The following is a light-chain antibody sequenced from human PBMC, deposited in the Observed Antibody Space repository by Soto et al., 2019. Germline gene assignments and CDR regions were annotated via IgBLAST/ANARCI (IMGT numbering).Light chain of an antibody. CDR1: TSNIGAGYD. Sequence: QSVLTQPPSVSGAPGQRITFSCTGGTSNIGAGYDVHWYQQLPGTAPKLLMFGNNNRPSGVPDRFSVSKSGTSVSLAITGLENEDEDDYYCQSYGTSLSARVFGGGTKLTVL. CDR3: QSYGTSLSARV. J-gene: IGLJ3*02. CDR2: GNN. V-gene: IGLV1-40*01.